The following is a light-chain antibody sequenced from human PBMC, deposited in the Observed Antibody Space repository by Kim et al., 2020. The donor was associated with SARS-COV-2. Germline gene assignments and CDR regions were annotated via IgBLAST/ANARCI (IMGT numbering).Light chain of an antibody. V-gene: IGKV1-5*03. CDR3: QQYDTYPLT. CDR2: KAY. CDR1: RSISW. J-gene: IGKJ4*01. Sequence: SASVGDRGTITCRASRSISWLAWYQKKPGKAPNLLIYKAYILQSGVPSRFSGGGSGTEFTLTINSLQPDDFATYYCQQYDTYPLTFGGGTKVDIK.